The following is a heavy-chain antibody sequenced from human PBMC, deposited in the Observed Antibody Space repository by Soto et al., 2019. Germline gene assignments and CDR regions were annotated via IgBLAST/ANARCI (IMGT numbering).Heavy chain of an antibody. Sequence: GESLKISCKGSGYSFTSYWIGWVRQMPGKGLEWMGIIYPGDSDTRYSPSFQGQVTISADKSISTAYLQWSSLKASDTAMYYCARGLLWFGELTPTYNWFYPWGQGTLVTVSS. J-gene: IGHJ5*02. CDR3: ARGLLWFGELTPTYNWFYP. CDR1: GYSFTSYW. CDR2: IYPGDSDT. D-gene: IGHD3-10*01. V-gene: IGHV5-51*01.